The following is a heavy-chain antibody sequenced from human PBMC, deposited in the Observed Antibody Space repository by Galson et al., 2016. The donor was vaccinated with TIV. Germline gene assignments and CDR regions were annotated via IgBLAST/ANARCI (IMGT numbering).Heavy chain of an antibody. CDR2: IKQDGSEK. V-gene: IGHV3-7*01. CDR1: GFTFSDYW. Sequence: SLRLSCAASGFTFSDYWMHWVRQTPGKGLEWVANIKQDGSEKYYVDSVKGRFTISRDNAKSTLFLQMNSLRAEAAAVYYCARRYFDLWGRGTLVTVPS. CDR3: ARRYFDL. J-gene: IGHJ2*01.